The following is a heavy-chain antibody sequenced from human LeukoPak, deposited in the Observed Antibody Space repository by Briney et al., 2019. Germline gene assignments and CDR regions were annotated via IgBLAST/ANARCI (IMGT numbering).Heavy chain of an antibody. CDR3: ASSPPTGITVTYFDY. D-gene: IGHD3-10*01. CDR2: ISDTGYSI. CDR1: GFTSNIYA. Sequence: GGSLRLSCAASGFTSNIYAMAWVRQAPGKGLEWVSAISDTGYSIYYADSVQGRFTISRDNSKNILYLQMNSLRAEDTAVYYCASSPPTGITVTYFDYWGQGALVTVSS. J-gene: IGHJ4*02. V-gene: IGHV3-23*01.